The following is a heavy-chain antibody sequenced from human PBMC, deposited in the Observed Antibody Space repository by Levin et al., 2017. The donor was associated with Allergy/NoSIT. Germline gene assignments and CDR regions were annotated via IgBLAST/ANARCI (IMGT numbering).Heavy chain of an antibody. CDR3: ARDQGIAVSGYSGVWFDP. D-gene: IGHD6-19*01. V-gene: IGHV4-30-4*08. CDR1: GDSIKRGDFY. Sequence: PSETLSLTCTVSGDSIKRGDFYWSWIRQPPGKGLEWIGYILYTGSTYYNPSLKSRVVISMDTSKNQFSLNLTSVIAADTAVYFCARDQGIAVSGYSGVWFDPWGQGTLVTVSS. CDR2: ILYTGST. J-gene: IGHJ5*02.